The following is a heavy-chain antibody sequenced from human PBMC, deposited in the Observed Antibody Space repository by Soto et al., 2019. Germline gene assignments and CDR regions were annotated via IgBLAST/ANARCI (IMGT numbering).Heavy chain of an antibody. CDR3: AKDVGATYIYGLDY. D-gene: IGHD5-18*01. Sequence: QVQLVESGGGVVQPGRSLRLSCAASGFNFSSYGMHWVRQAPGKGLEWVAVMSYDGGHKYYADSVKGRFTISRENSKNTLFLQMNSLRPEDTAVYYCAKDVGATYIYGLDYWGQGTLVTVSS. CDR1: GFNFSSYG. CDR2: MSYDGGHK. J-gene: IGHJ4*02. V-gene: IGHV3-30*18.